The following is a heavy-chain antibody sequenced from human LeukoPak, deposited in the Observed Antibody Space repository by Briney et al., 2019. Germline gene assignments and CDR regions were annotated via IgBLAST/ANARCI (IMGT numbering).Heavy chain of an antibody. V-gene: IGHV1-46*01. Sequence: ASVKVSCKASGYTFTSYYMHWVRQAPGQGLEWMGIINPSGDNTNYAQNFQGRVTMTRDTSTSTVYMELRGLRSEGTAMYYCARIPMAVIKGLGYWGQGTLVTVSS. CDR2: INPSGDNT. CDR3: ARIPMAVIKGLGY. J-gene: IGHJ4*02. CDR1: GYTFTSYY. D-gene: IGHD5-24*01.